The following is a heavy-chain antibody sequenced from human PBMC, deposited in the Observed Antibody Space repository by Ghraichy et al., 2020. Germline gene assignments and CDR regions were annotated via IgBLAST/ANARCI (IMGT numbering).Heavy chain of an antibody. Sequence: SETLSLTCAVYGGSFSGYYWSWIRQPPGKGLEWIGEINHSGSTNYNPSLKSRVTISVDTSKNQFSLKLSSVTAADTAVYYCARRITANDSSGWYWFDYWGQGTLVTVSS. J-gene: IGHJ4*02. CDR3: ARRITANDSSGWYWFDY. CDR1: GGSFSGYY. CDR2: INHSGST. V-gene: IGHV4-34*01. D-gene: IGHD6-19*01.